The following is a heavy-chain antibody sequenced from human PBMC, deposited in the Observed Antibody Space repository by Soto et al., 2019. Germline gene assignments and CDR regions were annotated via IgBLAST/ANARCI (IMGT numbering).Heavy chain of an antibody. CDR3: ARGLGICSGGSCYSGGMDV. Sequence: GASVKVSCKASGYTFTGYYMHWVRQAPGQGLEWMGWINPNSGGTNYAQKFQGWVTMTRDTSISTAYMELSRLRSDDTAVYYCARGLGICSGGSCYSGGMDVWGQGTTVTV. V-gene: IGHV1-2*04. D-gene: IGHD2-15*01. J-gene: IGHJ6*02. CDR2: INPNSGGT. CDR1: GYTFTGYY.